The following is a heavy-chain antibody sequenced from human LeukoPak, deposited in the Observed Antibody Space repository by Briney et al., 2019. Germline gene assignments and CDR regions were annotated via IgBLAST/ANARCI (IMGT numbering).Heavy chain of an antibody. V-gene: IGHV1-18*01. Sequence: GASVKVSCKASGYTFTSYGISWVRQAPGQGLEWMGWISAYNGNTNYAQKLQGRVTMTTDTSTSTAYMELRSLRSDDTAVYYCATDCSSTSCYRAFDIWGQGTMVTVSS. CDR3: ATDCSSTSCYRAFDI. CDR2: ISAYNGNT. D-gene: IGHD2-2*02. J-gene: IGHJ3*02. CDR1: GYTFTSYG.